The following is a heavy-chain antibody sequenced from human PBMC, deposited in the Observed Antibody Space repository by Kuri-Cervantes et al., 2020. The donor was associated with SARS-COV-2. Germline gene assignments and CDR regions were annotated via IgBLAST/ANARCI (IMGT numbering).Heavy chain of an antibody. CDR1: GGSFSGYY. J-gene: IGHJ6*02. V-gene: IGHV4-4*08. CDR2: MRNNGSA. CDR3: ARLPWGSSWYYGMDV. D-gene: IGHD6-6*01. Sequence: SETLSLTCTVSGGSFSGYYWSWIRQPAGKNLDWIGYMRNNGSANYNPSLKSRVTISVDTSKNQFSLKLSSVTAADTAVYYCARLPWGSSWYYGMDVWGQGTTVTVSS.